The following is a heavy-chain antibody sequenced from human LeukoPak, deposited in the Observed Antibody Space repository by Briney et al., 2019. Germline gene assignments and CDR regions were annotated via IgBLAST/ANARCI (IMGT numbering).Heavy chain of an antibody. D-gene: IGHD2-2*01. Sequence: PGGSLRLSCAASGFTFSSYAMSWVRQAPGKGLEWVSGISWNSGSIGYADSVKGRFTISRDNAKNSLYLQMNSLRAEDMALYYCAKDKVPYCSSTSCYSAFDYRGQGTLVTVSS. V-gene: IGHV3-9*03. CDR2: ISWNSGSI. J-gene: IGHJ4*02. CDR1: GFTFSSYA. CDR3: AKDKVPYCSSTSCYSAFDY.